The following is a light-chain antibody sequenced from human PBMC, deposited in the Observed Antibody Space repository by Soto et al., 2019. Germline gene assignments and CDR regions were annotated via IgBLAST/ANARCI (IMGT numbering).Light chain of an antibody. Sequence: EIVLTQSPGTLSLSPGERATLSCRASQSVSSSYLAWYQQKPGQAPRLLIYGASSRATGIPDRFSVSGSGTVFTLSISRLEPEDFAVYYCQQYGSSPTFGQGTKVEIK. CDR2: GAS. CDR1: QSVSSSY. V-gene: IGKV3-20*01. J-gene: IGKJ1*01. CDR3: QQYGSSPT.